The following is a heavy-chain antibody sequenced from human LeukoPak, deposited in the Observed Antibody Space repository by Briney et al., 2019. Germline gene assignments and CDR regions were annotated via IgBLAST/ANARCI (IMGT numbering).Heavy chain of an antibody. V-gene: IGHV3-23*01. CDR3: ARDSPRPPTYYYDSSDF. J-gene: IGHJ4*02. Sequence: GGSLRLSCAASGFTFRTYAMSWVRQAPGKGLEWVSAISGNGRNTYYADSVKGRFTISRDNSKNTLYLQMNSLGVEDTAVYYCARDSPRPPTYYYDSSDFWGQGTLVTVSS. CDR1: GFTFRTYA. CDR2: ISGNGRNT. D-gene: IGHD3-22*01.